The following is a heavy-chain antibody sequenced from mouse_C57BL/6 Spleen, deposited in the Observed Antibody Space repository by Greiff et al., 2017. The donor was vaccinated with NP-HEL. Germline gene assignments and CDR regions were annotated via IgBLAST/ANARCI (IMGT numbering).Heavy chain of an antibody. D-gene: IGHD1-1*01. Sequence: VQLQQSGAELARPGASVKLSCKASGYTFTSYGLSWVKQRTGQGLEWIGEIYPRSGNTYYNEKFKGKATLTADKSSSTAYMELRSLTSEDTAVYFCARPLYYYGSSYFDYWGQGTTLTVSS. CDR1: GYTFTSYG. CDR3: ARPLYYYGSSYFDY. CDR2: IYPRSGNT. V-gene: IGHV1-81*01. J-gene: IGHJ2*01.